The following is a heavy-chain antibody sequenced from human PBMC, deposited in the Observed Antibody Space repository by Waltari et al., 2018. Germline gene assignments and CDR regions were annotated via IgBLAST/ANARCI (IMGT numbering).Heavy chain of an antibody. CDR1: GTSIAGSPFY. Sequence: QTQLQESGPGLVKASETVSLNCSVTGTSIAGSPFYWGWIRQPPGRGLEWLGTIYSSGRTTYNPSLKSRVTMSIHTTTNQFSLKLTSVTASDTAFYFCARFGPISPLEDWGQGTLITVSS. CDR3: ARFGPISPLED. J-gene: IGHJ4*02. D-gene: IGHD3-3*01. V-gene: IGHV4-39*01. CDR2: IYSSGRT.